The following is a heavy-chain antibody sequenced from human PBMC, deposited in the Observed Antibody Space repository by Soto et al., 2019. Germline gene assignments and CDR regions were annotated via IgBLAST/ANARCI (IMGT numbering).Heavy chain of an antibody. V-gene: IGHV4-59*08. J-gene: IGHJ4*01. CDR1: GGSMSSYY. D-gene: IGHD3-10*01. Sequence: PSETLSLTCTVSGGSMSSYYWSWIRQPPGKGLEWIGYIYYSGRINYNPSLKSRVTISVDTSKNQFSLKLTSVTAADTAVYFCASQPNLVPGSYPYACGGQGPQFTVSS. CDR3: ASQPNLVPGSYPYAC. CDR2: IYYSGRI.